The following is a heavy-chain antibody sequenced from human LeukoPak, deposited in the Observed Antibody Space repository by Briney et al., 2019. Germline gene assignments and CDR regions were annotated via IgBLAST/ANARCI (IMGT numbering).Heavy chain of an antibody. CDR2: ISWNSGSI. V-gene: IGHV3-9*01. Sequence: GRSLRLSCAASGFTFDDYAMHWVRQAPGKGLEWVSGISWNSGSIGYADSVKGRFTISRDNSKNTLYLQMNSLRAEDTAVYYCARDQSMIREGSDAFDIWGQGTMVTVSS. J-gene: IGHJ3*02. CDR1: GFTFDDYA. D-gene: IGHD3-22*01. CDR3: ARDQSMIREGSDAFDI.